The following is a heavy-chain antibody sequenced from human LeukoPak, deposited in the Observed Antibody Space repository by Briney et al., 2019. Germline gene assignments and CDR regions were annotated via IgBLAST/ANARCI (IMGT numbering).Heavy chain of an antibody. J-gene: IGHJ4*02. CDR3: ARAHSGYYREFDY. V-gene: IGHV1-69*13. D-gene: IGHD3-22*01. CDR2: IIPIFGTA. CDR1: GYTFTSYD. Sequence: WASVKVSCKASGYTFTSYDINWVRQAPGQGLEWMGGIIPIFGTANYAQKFQGRVTITADGSTSTAYMELSSLRSEDTAVYYCARAHSGYYREFDYWGQGTLVTVSS.